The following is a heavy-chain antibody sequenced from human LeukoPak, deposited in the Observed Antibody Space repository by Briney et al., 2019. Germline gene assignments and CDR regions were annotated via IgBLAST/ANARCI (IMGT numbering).Heavy chain of an antibody. CDR2: MDKETNLYAT. CDR1: GFTFSDSA. CDR3: TRDSGTYNWFDP. V-gene: IGHV3-73*01. J-gene: IGHJ5*02. D-gene: IGHD1-26*01. Sequence: GGSLKLSCVASGFTFSDSAIHWVRQSSGKGPEWIGHMDKETNLYATAIAASVKGRFTVSRDDSKNTAYLHMNSLKTEDTALYYCTRDSGTYNWFDPWGQGTLVTVSS.